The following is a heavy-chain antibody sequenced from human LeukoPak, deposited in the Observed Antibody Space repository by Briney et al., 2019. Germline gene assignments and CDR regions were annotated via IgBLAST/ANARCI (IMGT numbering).Heavy chain of an antibody. Sequence: GGSLRLSCAASGFRFPSYAMSWVRQAPGKGLEWVSSISGSGGSTYYADSEKGRFTMSRDNSKNTLYLQMNSLRAEDTAVYYCVRDLTGDSYFDYWGQGTLVSVSS. J-gene: IGHJ4*02. D-gene: IGHD2-21*02. CDR2: ISGSGGST. CDR3: VRDLTGDSYFDY. CDR1: GFRFPSYA. V-gene: IGHV3-23*01.